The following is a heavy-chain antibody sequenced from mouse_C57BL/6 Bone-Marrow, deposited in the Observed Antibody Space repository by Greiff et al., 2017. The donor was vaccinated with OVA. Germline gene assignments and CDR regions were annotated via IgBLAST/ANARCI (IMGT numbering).Heavy chain of an antibody. Sequence: EVRLVESGGGLVQPGGSMKLSCVASGFTFSNYWMNWVRQSPEKGLEWVAQIRLKSDNYATHYAESVKGRFTISSDASNTSSYLPMIHFRAEDTGISSFSCCSGSSYYYAMDYWGQGTSVTVSS. V-gene: IGHV6-3*01. CDR2: IRLKSDNYAT. CDR1: GFTFSNYW. CDR3: SCCSGSSYYYAMDY. D-gene: IGHD1-1*01. J-gene: IGHJ4*01.